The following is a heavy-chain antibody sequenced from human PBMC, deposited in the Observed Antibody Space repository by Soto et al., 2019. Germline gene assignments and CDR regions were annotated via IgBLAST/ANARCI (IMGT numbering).Heavy chain of an antibody. Sequence: PSETLSLTCTVSGGSISSSSYYWGWVRQAPGKGLEWVSAISGSGGSTYYADSVKGRFTISRDNSKNTLYLQMNSLRAEDTAVYYFAEELEAELRYFDWLLQTPHYGMDVWGQGTTVTVSS. CDR1: GGSISSSSYY. D-gene: IGHD3-9*01. CDR2: ISGSGGST. CDR3: AEELEAELRYFDWLLQTPHYGMDV. J-gene: IGHJ6*02. V-gene: IGHV3-23*01.